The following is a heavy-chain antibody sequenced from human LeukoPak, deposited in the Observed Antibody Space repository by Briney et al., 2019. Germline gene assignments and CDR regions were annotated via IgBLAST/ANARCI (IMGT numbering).Heavy chain of an antibody. D-gene: IGHD6-13*01. V-gene: IGHV4-59*01. CDR3: AREVSSRYSSSFGWFDP. CDR2: IYYSGST. J-gene: IGHJ5*02. CDR1: GGSISSYY. Sequence: SETLSLTCTVSGGSISSYYWIWIRQPPGKGLEWIGYIYYSGSTNYNPSLKSRVTISVDTSKNQFSLKLSSVTAADTAVYYCAREVSSRYSSSFGWFDPWGQGTLVTVSS.